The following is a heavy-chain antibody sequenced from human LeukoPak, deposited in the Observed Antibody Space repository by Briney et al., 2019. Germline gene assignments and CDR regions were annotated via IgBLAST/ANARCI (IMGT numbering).Heavy chain of an antibody. D-gene: IGHD2-15*01. CDR3: ARKRGSNDPIDY. CDR1: GFSFSYNY. Sequence: GGSLRLSCAASGFSFSYNYMSWVRQAPARGLEWVSVIYAGGDTYYADSAKGRFTISRDNSKNTLLLQVNNLRAEDTAVYYCARKRGSNDPIDYWGQGTLVSVSS. J-gene: IGHJ4*02. CDR2: IYAGGDT. V-gene: IGHV3-66*01.